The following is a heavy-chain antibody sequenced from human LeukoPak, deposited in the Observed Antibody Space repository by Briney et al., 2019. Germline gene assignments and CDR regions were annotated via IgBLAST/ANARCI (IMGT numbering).Heavy chain of an antibody. CDR3: ARDSGERGSGSYLIAY. J-gene: IGHJ4*02. V-gene: IGHV1-2*02. CDR1: GYTFTSYY. CDR2: INSNRGGT. D-gene: IGHD3-10*01. Sequence: ASVKVSCTASGYTFTSYYMHWVRQAPGQGLEWMGCINSNRGGTNYAQKFRGRVTLTRDTSISTAYMELRRLRSDVTAVYYCARDSGERGSGSYLIAYWGERTLVSVS.